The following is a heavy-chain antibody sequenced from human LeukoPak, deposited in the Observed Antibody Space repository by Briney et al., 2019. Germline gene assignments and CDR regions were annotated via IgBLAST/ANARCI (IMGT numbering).Heavy chain of an antibody. J-gene: IGHJ4*02. Sequence: ASVKVSCTASGYTFTIYGISWVRQAPGQGLEWMAWISAYNGDTNYAQNVQGRLTMTTDTSTGTAYMELRSLRSDDTAVYYCGRLADKKLQRFLDYWGQGTLVTVSS. CDR1: GYTFTIYG. CDR2: ISAYNGDT. CDR3: GRLADKKLQRFLDY. D-gene: IGHD2-15*01. V-gene: IGHV1-18*01.